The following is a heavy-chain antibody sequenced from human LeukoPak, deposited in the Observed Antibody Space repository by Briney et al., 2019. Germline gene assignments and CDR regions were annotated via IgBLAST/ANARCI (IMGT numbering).Heavy chain of an antibody. D-gene: IGHD3-3*01. Sequence: GASVKVSCKASGYTFTGYYMHWVRQAPGQGLEWMGWINPNSGGTNHAQKFQGRVTMTRDTSISTAYMELSRLRSDDTAVYYCARADYDFWSGYYRYYYMDVWGKGTTVTVSS. CDR3: ARADYDFWSGYYRYYYMDV. CDR2: INPNSGGT. J-gene: IGHJ6*03. V-gene: IGHV1-2*02. CDR1: GYTFTGYY.